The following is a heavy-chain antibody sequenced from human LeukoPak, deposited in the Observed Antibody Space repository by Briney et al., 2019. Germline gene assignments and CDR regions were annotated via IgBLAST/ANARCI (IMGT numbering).Heavy chain of an antibody. CDR2: ISYDGSNK. V-gene: IGHV3-30*04. CDR3: ARVPGVSGWWGPVDY. D-gene: IGHD6-19*01. CDR1: GFTFSSYA. Sequence: GGSLRLSCAASGFTFSSYAMHWVRQAPGKGLEWVAVISYDGSNKYYADSVKGRFTISRDNSKNTLYLQMNSLRAEDTAVYYCARVPGVSGWWGPVDYWGQGTLVTVSS. J-gene: IGHJ4*02.